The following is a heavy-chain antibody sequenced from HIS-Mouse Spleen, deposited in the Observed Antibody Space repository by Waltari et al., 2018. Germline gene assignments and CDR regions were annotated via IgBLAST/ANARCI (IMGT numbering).Heavy chain of an antibody. CDR2: MNPNSGNK. V-gene: IGHV1-8*01. D-gene: IGHD6-6*01. CDR1: GYTFTSYE. Sequence: QVQLVQSGAEVKKPGASVTVACKASGYTFTSYEINWVRQATGQGLEWMGWMNPNSGNKGYAQKFQGRVTMTRNTSISTAYMELSSLRSEDTAVYYCARGDLGSSSYYFDYWGQGTLVTVSS. CDR3: ARGDLGSSSYYFDY. J-gene: IGHJ4*02.